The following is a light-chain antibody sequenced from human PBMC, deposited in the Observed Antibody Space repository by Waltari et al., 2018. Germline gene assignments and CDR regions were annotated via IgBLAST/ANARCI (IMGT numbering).Light chain of an antibody. CDR1: SGSVSTTYY. Sequence: QTVVTQEPSFSVSPGGTVTLTCGLKSGSVSTTYYPSCYQQTPGQTPRTLIYNTTIRSAGVPDRFSGSILGNKTALTITGAQADDESDYYCLLYMGSCISWVFGGGTKLTVL. CDR2: NTT. J-gene: IGLJ3*02. CDR3: LLYMGSCISWV. V-gene: IGLV8-61*01.